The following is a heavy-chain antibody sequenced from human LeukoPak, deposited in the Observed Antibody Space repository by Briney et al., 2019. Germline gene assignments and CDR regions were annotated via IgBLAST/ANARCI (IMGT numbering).Heavy chain of an antibody. Sequence: GGSLRLSCAASGFTFSSYAMSWVRQAPGKWLEWVSAISGSGGSTYYADSVKGRFTISRDNSKNTLYLQMNSLRAEDTAVYYCAMVPAAMGSGVYWGQGTLVTVSS. CDR3: AMVPAAMGSGVY. D-gene: IGHD2-2*01. CDR1: GFTFSSYA. CDR2: ISGSGGST. J-gene: IGHJ4*02. V-gene: IGHV3-23*01.